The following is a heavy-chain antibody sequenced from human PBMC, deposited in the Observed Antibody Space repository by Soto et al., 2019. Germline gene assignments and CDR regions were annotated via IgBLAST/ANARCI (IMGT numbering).Heavy chain of an antibody. CDR1: GYTFTSYY. CDR2: IVPGGGST. J-gene: IGHJ6*02. D-gene: IGHD2-2*01. CDR3: ARSQGSSTSLEIYYYYYYGMDV. V-gene: IGHV1-46*01. Sequence: GASVKVSCKASGYTFTSYYMNWVRQAPGQGPVWMGIIVPGGGSTDYAQKFQGRVTMTADESTSTAYMELSSLRSEDTAVYYCARSQGSSTSLEIYYYYYYGMDVWGQGTTVTVSS.